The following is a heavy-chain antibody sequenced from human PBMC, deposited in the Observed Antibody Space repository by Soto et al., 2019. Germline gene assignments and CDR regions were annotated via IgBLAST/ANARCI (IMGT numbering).Heavy chain of an antibody. V-gene: IGHV2-5*01. CDR1: GFSLRTPGMA. CDR2: LYWNDDK. Sequence: QITLKESGPTLVKRTQTLTLACTYSGFSLRTPGMAVGWFRQPPGKALEWLALLYWNDDKRYSPSLRSRLTIVKDTSTDQVVLTLTDMDPKDTATYYCGQRNHALVPHNWGPGTLVTVSS. CDR3: GQRNHALVPHN. J-gene: IGHJ4*02. D-gene: IGHD6-6*01.